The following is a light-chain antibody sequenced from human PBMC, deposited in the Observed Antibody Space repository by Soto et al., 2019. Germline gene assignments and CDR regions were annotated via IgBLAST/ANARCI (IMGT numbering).Light chain of an antibody. V-gene: IGLV2-14*01. CDR1: SSDVCGYNY. CDR2: EVS. Sequence: QSSLTQPASVSGSPVQSITISCTGTSSDVCGYNYFSWYQHHPGKAPKLMIYEVSNRPSGVSNRFSGSKSGNTASLTISGLQAEDEADYYCSSYTSAXTLEVFGTGTKVT. CDR3: SSYTSAXTLEV. J-gene: IGLJ1*01.